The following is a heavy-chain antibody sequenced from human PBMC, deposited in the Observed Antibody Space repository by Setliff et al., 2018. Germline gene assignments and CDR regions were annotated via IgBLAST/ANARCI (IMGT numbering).Heavy chain of an antibody. CDR1: GFTFSSYG. J-gene: IGHJ4*02. V-gene: IGHV3-30*03. Sequence: GGSLRLSCAASGFTFSSYGMHWVRQAPGKGLEWVAVISYDGSNKYYADSVKGRFTISRDNAKNSLYLQMNSLRVEDTALYYCARSEPPDYWGQGTLVTVSS. CDR3: ARSEPPDY. CDR2: ISYDGSNK.